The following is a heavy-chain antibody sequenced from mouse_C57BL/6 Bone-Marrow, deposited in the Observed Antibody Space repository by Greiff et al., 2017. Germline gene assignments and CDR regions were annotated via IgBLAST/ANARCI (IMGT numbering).Heavy chain of an antibody. Sequence: VQLQQSGPELVKPGASVKLSCKASGYTFTSSDINWVKQRPGQGLEWIGWIYPRDGSTKYNGKFKGKATLTVDNSSSTAYMELHSLTSEDAAVYFCARLEFDGSSGDWYFDVWGTGTTVTVSS. J-gene: IGHJ1*03. CDR1: GYTFTSSD. D-gene: IGHD1-1*01. CDR3: ARLEFDGSSGDWYFDV. CDR2: IYPRDGST. V-gene: IGHV1-85*01.